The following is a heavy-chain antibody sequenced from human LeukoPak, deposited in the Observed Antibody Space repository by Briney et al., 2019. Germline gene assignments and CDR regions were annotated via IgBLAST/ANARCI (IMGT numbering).Heavy chain of an antibody. CDR3: ARNPIDSYYYMDV. Sequence: SETLSLTCTVSGGSISSGSYYWSWIRQSPGKGLEWIGEINHSGVTSYNPSLKSRVTILVETSKNQFSLKLSSVTAADTALYFCARNPIDSYYYMDVWGKGTTVTVSS. CDR2: INHSGVT. D-gene: IGHD5-24*01. CDR1: GGSISSGSYY. V-gene: IGHV4-39*07. J-gene: IGHJ6*03.